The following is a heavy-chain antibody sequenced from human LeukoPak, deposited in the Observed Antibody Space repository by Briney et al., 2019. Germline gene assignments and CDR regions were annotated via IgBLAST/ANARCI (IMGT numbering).Heavy chain of an antibody. J-gene: IGHJ4*02. D-gene: IGHD2-2*01. V-gene: IGHV3-74*01. Sequence: GGSLRLSCAASGNYWMHWVRQAPGKGLVWVSHINSDGSWTGYADSVKGRFTTSKDNAKNMVYLHMNSLRVDDTAVYYCVSFYETYWGRGTLVTVSS. CDR3: VSFYETY. CDR1: GNYW. CDR2: INSDGSWT.